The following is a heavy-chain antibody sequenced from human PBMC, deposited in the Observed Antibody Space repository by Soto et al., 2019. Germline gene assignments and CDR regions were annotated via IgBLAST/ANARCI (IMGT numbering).Heavy chain of an antibody. V-gene: IGHV4-61*01. CDR2: IYYSGST. Sequence: SETLSLTCAVSGGSISSGSYYWSWIRQPPGKGLEWIGYIYYSGSTNYNPSLKSRVTISVDTSKNQFSLKLSSVTAADTAVYYCAKGYCSGGSCYGFDYWGQGTLVTVSS. J-gene: IGHJ4*02. CDR1: GGSISSGSYY. D-gene: IGHD2-15*01. CDR3: AKGYCSGGSCYGFDY.